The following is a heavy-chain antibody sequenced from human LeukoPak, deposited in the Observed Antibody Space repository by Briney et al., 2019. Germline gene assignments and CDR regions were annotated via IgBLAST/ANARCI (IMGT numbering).Heavy chain of an antibody. CDR3: ASTTMVRGVNY. J-gene: IGHJ4*02. CDR2: IYYSGST. CDR1: GGSISSGDDY. V-gene: IGHV4-30-4*08. D-gene: IGHD3-10*01. Sequence: SETLSLTCSVSGGSISSGDDYRSWIRQPPGKGLEWIGYIYYSGSTYYNPSLKSRGTISVDTSKNQFSLNLSSVTAADTAVYYCASTTMVRGVNYWGQGTLVTVSS.